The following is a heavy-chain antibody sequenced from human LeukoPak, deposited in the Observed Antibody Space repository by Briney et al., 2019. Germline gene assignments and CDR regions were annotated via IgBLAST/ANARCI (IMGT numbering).Heavy chain of an antibody. CDR2: IYHSGST. CDR1: GGSISSGGYY. Sequence: SETLSLTCTVSGGSISSGGYYWSWIRQPPGKGLEWIGYIYHSGSTYYNPSLKSRVTISVDRSKNQFSLKLSSVTAADTAVYYCASTGYSSSWYPSGYWGQGTLVTVSS. V-gene: IGHV4-30-2*01. CDR3: ASTGYSSSWYPSGY. J-gene: IGHJ4*02. D-gene: IGHD6-13*01.